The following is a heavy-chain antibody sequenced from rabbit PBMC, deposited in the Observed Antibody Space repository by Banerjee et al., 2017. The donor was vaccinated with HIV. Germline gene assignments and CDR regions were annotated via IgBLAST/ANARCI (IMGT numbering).Heavy chain of an antibody. CDR1: GFSFSRNYR. CDR2: IDTGSSGNT. CDR3: ARDLAGVIGWNFNF. V-gene: IGHV1S45*01. D-gene: IGHD4-1*01. J-gene: IGHJ4*01. Sequence: QEQLVESGGGLVQPEGSLTLTCTASGFSFSRNYRMCWVRQAPGKGLEWIARIDTGSSGNTYYASWVNGRFSISRENTQNTVSLQLNSLTAADTATYFCARDLAGVIGWNFNFWGPGTLVTVS.